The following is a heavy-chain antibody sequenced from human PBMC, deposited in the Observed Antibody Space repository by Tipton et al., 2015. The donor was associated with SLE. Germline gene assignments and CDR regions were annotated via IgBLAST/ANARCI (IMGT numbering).Heavy chain of an antibody. CDR2: ISSSGSYT. CDR1: GFTFKSYS. D-gene: IGHD4-23*01. Sequence: SLRLSCAASGFTFKSYSMNWVRQAPGKGLRWVSFISSSGSYTNYADSVKGRFTISRDSAKNSLYLQMNRLIAEDTAVYYCARDNGGLDYWGQGTTVTVSS. V-gene: IGHV3-21*03. J-gene: IGHJ4*02. CDR3: ARDNGGLDY.